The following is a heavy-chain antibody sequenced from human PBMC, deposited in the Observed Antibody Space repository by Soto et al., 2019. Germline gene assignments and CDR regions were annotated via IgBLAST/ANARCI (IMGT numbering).Heavy chain of an antibody. CDR1: GGSFSGYY. J-gene: IGHJ4*02. D-gene: IGHD3-10*01. CDR2: INHSGST. Sequence: SETLSLTCAVYGGSFSGYYWSWIRQPPGKGLEWIGEINHSGSTNYNPSLKSRVTISVDTSKNQFSLKLSSATAADTAVYCCARSWFGEFPLDYWGQGTLVTVSS. V-gene: IGHV4-34*01. CDR3: ARSWFGEFPLDY.